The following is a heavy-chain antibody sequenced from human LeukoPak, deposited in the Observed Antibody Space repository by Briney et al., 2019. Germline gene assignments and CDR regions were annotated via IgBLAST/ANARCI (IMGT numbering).Heavy chain of an antibody. CDR1: GFTFSSYA. CDR3: ARRSVWSGYFDY. V-gene: IGHV3-23*01. CDR2: ISGSGGST. J-gene: IGHJ4*02. Sequence: GGSLRLSCAASGFTFSSYAMSWVRQAPGKGLEWVSAISGSGGSTYYADSVKGRFTISRDNAKNSLYLQMNSLRAEDTAVYYCARRSVWSGYFDYWGQGTLVTVSS. D-gene: IGHD3-3*01.